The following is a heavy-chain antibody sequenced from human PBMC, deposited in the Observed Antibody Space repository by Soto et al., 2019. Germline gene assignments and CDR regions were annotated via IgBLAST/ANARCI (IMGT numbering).Heavy chain of an antibody. J-gene: IGHJ5*02. CDR1: GYTFTDYI. CDR3: ARGPTHGDNYFDP. D-gene: IGHD3-10*01. Sequence: ASVKVSCKAFGYTFTDYIITWVRQAPGQGLEWLGWINPYSGNTYYAHKVQGRVTMTSDTSTSTAYLELRSLRSDDTAVYYCARGPTHGDNYFDPWGQGTLVTVSS. CDR2: INPYSGNT. V-gene: IGHV1-18*04.